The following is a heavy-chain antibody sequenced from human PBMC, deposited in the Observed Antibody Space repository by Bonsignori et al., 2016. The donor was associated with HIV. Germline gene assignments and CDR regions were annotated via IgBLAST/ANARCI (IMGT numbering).Heavy chain of an antibody. J-gene: IGHJ4*02. CDR1: GFSFSSRK. CDR3: VKEGPGYCSGGICYSGGYLDS. D-gene: IGHD2-15*01. CDR2: ISSSGNTI. V-gene: IGHV3-48*03. Sequence: DVKLVESGGGLVQPGGSLRLSCAASGFSFSSRKMNWVRQAPGKGLEWVAHISSSGNTIVYADSVRGRFTISRDNARTSLFLQMNSLRAEDTAIYYCVKEGPGYCSGGICYSGGYLDSWGQGTLVIVSS.